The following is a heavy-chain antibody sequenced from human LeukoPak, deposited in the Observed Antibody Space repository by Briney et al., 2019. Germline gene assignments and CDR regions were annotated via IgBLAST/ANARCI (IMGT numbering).Heavy chain of an antibody. CDR3: ARGPSTYYYDSSGQGGYGMDV. J-gene: IGHJ6*02. CDR2: IDPSDSYT. V-gene: IGHV5-10-1*01. Sequence: GESLKISCKGSGYSFASYWISWVRQMPGKGLEWMGRIDPSDSYTNYSPSFQGHVTISADKSISTAYPQWSSLKASDTAMYYCARGPSTYYYDSSGQGGYGMDVWGQGTTVTVSS. D-gene: IGHD3-22*01. CDR1: GYSFASYW.